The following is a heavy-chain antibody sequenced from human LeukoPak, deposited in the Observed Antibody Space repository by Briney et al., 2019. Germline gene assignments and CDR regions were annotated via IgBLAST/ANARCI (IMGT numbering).Heavy chain of an antibody. CDR2: ISYDGSNK. J-gene: IGHJ6*03. Sequence: GGSLRLSCAASGFTFSSYAMHWVRQAPGKGLEWVAVISYDGSNKYYADSVKGRFTISRDNSKKTLYLQMNSLRAEDTAVVYCARVQGGMDVWGKGTTVTVSS. V-gene: IGHV3-30*04. D-gene: IGHD3-16*01. CDR3: ARVQGGMDV. CDR1: GFTFSSYA.